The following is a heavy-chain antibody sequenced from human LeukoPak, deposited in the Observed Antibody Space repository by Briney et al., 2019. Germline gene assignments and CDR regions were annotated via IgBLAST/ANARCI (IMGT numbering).Heavy chain of an antibody. Sequence: PGGSLRLSCTASGFTTHYWLNWVRQSPGKGLEWVANIDRDGRVQHYVDSVEGRFTISRDSAKNSLALQMHSLRAEDTAVYYCTGESDKVLSGESYYYMDVWGTGTTVTVSS. D-gene: IGHD2/OR15-2a*01. J-gene: IGHJ6*03. CDR1: GFTTHYW. CDR2: IDRDGRVQ. CDR3: TGESDKVLSGESYYYMDV. V-gene: IGHV3-7*01.